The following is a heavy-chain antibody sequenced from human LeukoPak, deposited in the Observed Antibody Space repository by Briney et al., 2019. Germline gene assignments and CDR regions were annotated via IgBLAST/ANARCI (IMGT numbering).Heavy chain of an antibody. CDR3: AREGNCSGGSCYYYYYGMDV. CDR1: GYTFTGYY. D-gene: IGHD2-15*01. Sequence: ASVKVSCKASGYTFTGYYMHWVRQAPGQGLEWMGWINPNSGGTNYAQKFQGRVTMTRDTSISTAYMELSRLRSDDTAVYYCAREGNCSGGSCYYYYYGMDVWGQGTTVTVSS. J-gene: IGHJ6*02. V-gene: IGHV1-2*02. CDR2: INPNSGGT.